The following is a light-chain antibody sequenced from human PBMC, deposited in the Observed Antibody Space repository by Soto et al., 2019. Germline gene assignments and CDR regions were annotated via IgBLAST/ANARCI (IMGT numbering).Light chain of an antibody. CDR2: EVS. Sequence: LAQPASVSGSPGQSITISCTGTSSDVGDYNYVSWYQQHPGRAPKLMIYEVSNRPSGVSNRFSGSKSGNTASLTISGLQAEDEADYYCSSYTSSSTYVFGTGTKVTVL. V-gene: IGLV2-14*01. J-gene: IGLJ1*01. CDR3: SSYTSSSTYV. CDR1: SSDVGDYNY.